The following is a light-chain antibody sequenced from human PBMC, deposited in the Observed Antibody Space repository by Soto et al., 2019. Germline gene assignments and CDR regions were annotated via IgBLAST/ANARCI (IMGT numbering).Light chain of an antibody. V-gene: IGKV3-15*01. Sequence: EIVMTQSPATLSVSPGERATLSCRASQSVSSNLAWYQQKPGQAPRLLIYGASTRATGIPIRFSGSRSGTEFILTINGLQFEDFAVYYCQRYNNWPLTFGGGTKVEIK. J-gene: IGKJ4*01. CDR3: QRYNNWPLT. CDR1: QSVSSN. CDR2: GAS.